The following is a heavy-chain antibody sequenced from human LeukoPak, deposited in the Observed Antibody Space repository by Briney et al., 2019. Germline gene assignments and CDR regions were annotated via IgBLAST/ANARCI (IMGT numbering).Heavy chain of an antibody. D-gene: IGHD6-13*01. CDR2: ISSSSSYI. V-gene: IGHV3-21*01. CDR1: GFTFSSYS. CDR3: AVIAAAGTPAKVFDY. J-gene: IGHJ4*02. Sequence: PGGSLRLSCAASGFTFSSYSMNWVRQAPGKGLEWVSSISSSSSYIYYADSVKGRFTISRDNAKNSLYLQMNSLRAEDTAVYYCAVIAAAGTPAKVFDYWGQGTLVTVSS.